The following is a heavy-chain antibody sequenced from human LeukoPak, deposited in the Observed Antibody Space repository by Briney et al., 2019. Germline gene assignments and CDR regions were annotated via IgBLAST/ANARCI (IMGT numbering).Heavy chain of an antibody. J-gene: IGHJ3*02. CDR3: ARVRTHVGYNWGAFDI. CDR1: GGTFSSYA. V-gene: IGHV1-69*05. CDR2: IIPIFGTA. Sequence: SVKVSCKASGGTFSSYAISWVRQAPGQGLEWMGGIIPIFGTANYAQKFQGRVTITTDESTSTAYMELSSLRSEDTAVYYCARVRTHVGYNWGAFDIWGQGTMVTVSS. D-gene: IGHD5-24*01.